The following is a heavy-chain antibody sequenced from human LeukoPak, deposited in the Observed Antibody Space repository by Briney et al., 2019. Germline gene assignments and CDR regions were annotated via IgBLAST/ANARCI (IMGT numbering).Heavy chain of an antibody. V-gene: IGHV4-4*07. CDR2: IYTSGST. Sequence: MPSETLSLTCAVSGGSISSYYWSWIRQPAGKGLEWIGRIYTSGSTTYNPSLKSRVTMSVDTSKNQFSLKLSSVTAADTAVYYCAKDSRQWLLCLDPWGQGTLVTVSS. CDR3: AKDSRQWLLCLDP. CDR1: GGSISSYY. D-gene: IGHD6-19*01. J-gene: IGHJ5*02.